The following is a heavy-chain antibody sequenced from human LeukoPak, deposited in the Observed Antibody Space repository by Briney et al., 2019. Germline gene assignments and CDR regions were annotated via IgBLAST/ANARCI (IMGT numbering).Heavy chain of an antibody. CDR2: IYPGDSDT. V-gene: IGHV5-51*01. J-gene: IGHJ5*02. Sequence: GESLKISCKGSGYIFTSYWIAWVRQMPGIGLEWMGIIYPGDSDTRYSPSFQGQVAISVDKSISTAYLQWSSLKASDTAMYYCARRGYYDSSTGKNWFDPWGQGTLDTVSS. CDR1: GYIFTSYW. D-gene: IGHD3-22*01. CDR3: ARRGYYDSSTGKNWFDP.